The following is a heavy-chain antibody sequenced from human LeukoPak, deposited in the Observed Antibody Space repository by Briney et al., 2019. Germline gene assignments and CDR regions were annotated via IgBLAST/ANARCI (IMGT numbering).Heavy chain of an antibody. V-gene: IGHV1-69*13. CDR2: IIPIFGTA. CDR1: GGTFSSYA. Sequence: ASVKVSCKASGGTFSSYAISWVRQAPGQGLEWMGGIIPIFGTANYAQKFQGRVTITADESTSTAYMELSSLRSEDTAVYYCANQLRFLGYYYYGIDVWGQGTTVTVSS. J-gene: IGHJ6*02. CDR3: ANQLRFLGYYYYGIDV. D-gene: IGHD3-3*01.